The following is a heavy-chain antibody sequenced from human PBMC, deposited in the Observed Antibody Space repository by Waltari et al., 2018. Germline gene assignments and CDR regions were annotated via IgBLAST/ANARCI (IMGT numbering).Heavy chain of an antibody. CDR1: GFTFSSYG. J-gene: IGHJ4*02. CDR3: AKGPYYYDSSGYLLDY. Sequence: QVQLVESGGGVVQPGRSLRLSCAASGFTFSSYGMHWVRQDPGKGLEWVAVIWYDGSNKYYADSVKGRFTISRDNSKNTLYLQMNSLRAEDTAMYYCAKGPYYYDSSGYLLDYWGQGTLVTVSS. D-gene: IGHD3-22*01. V-gene: IGHV3-30*18. CDR2: IWYDGSNK.